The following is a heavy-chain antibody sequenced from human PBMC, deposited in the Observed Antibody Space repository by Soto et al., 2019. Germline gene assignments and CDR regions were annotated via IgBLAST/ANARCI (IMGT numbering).Heavy chain of an antibody. D-gene: IGHD3-10*01. Sequence: GGSLRLSCAASGFTFSHYVLSWVRQAPGRGLEWVSSISGSGSSVYLADSVRGRFTMSRDLSRNTVSLQMNRLRAEDTAIYYCAKVRASYLSASYFYYGLDVWGQGTTVTVSS. CDR3: AKVRASYLSASYFYYGLDV. CDR1: GFTFSHYV. CDR2: ISGSGSSV. V-gene: IGHV3-23*01. J-gene: IGHJ6*02.